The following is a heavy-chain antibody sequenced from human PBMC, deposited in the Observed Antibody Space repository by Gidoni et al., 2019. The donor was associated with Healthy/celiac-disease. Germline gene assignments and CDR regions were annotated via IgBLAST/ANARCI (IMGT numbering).Heavy chain of an antibody. CDR2: IKQDGSEK. CDR3: ARVGYYDSSGYYAY. D-gene: IGHD3-22*01. V-gene: IGHV3-7*03. Sequence: EVQLVESGGGLVQPGGSLRLSCAASGFTFSSSWMSWVRQAPEKGLEWVANIKQDGSEKYYVDSVKGRFTISRDNAKNSLYLQMNSLRAEDTAVYYCARVGYYDSSGYYAYWGQGTLVTVSS. J-gene: IGHJ4*02. CDR1: GFTFSSSW.